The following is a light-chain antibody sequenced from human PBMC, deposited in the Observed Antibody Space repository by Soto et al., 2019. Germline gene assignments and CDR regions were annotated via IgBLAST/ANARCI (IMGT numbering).Light chain of an antibody. CDR2: EVN. CDR1: SSDIGGYNF. Sequence: QSALTQPPSASGSPGQSVTISCTGTSSDIGGYNFVSWYQQHPGKAPKLIIYEVNKRPSGVPDRFSGSKSGNTASLTVSGLQADDEGDYYCSSYAGTNNLGVFGGGNKLTVL. J-gene: IGLJ3*02. CDR3: SSYAGTNNLGV. V-gene: IGLV2-8*01.